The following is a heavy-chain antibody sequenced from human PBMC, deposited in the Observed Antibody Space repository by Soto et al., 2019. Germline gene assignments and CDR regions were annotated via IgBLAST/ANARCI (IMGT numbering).Heavy chain of an antibody. CDR1: GGTFSSYA. J-gene: IGHJ6*02. Sequence: ASVKVSCKASGGTFSSYAISWVRQAPGQGLEWMGGIIPIFGTADYAQKFQGRVTITADESTSTAYMELSSLRSEDTAVYYCASYLPLEWSPKNYYYYGMDVWGQGTTVTVSS. V-gene: IGHV1-69*13. CDR2: IIPIFGTA. D-gene: IGHD3-3*01. CDR3: ASYLPLEWSPKNYYYYGMDV.